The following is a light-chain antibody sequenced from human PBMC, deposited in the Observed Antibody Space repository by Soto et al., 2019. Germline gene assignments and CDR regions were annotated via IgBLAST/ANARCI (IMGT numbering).Light chain of an antibody. V-gene: IGKV1-39*01. J-gene: IGKJ5*01. CDR2: AAS. CDR3: QQSYSTPVA. Sequence: DIHVTHSPCSLFASVGDRVTITCVASQSISSYLNWYQQKPGKAPKLLIYAASSLQSGVPSRFSGSGSGTDFTLTISSLQPEDFATYYCQQSYSTPVAFGQGTRLEIK. CDR1: QSISSY.